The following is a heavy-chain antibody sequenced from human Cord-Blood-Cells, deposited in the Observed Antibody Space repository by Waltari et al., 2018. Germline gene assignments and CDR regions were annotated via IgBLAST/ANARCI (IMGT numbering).Heavy chain of an antibody. D-gene: IGHD7-27*01. CDR3: ARDRTGDDAFDI. V-gene: IGHV4-39*07. Sequence: SSYYWGWIRQPPGKGLEWIGSIYYSGSTYYNPSLKSRVTISVDTSKNQFSLKLSSVTAADTAVYYCARDRTGDDAFDIWGQGTMVTVSS. CDR2: IYYSGST. J-gene: IGHJ3*02. CDR1: SSYY.